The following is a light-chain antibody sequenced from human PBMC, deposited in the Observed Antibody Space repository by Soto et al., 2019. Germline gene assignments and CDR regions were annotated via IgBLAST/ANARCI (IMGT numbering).Light chain of an antibody. V-gene: IGLV2-18*02. CDR2: EVT. CDR1: SSDVGSYDR. J-gene: IGLJ2*01. CDR3: SSYTSTTTL. Sequence: QSALTQPPSVSGSPGQSVTISCTGTSSDVGSYDRVSWYQQPPGTAPKLMIYEVTNRPSGVPDRFSGSKSGNTASLTISGLQAEDEADYYCSSYTSTTTLFGGGTQLPVL.